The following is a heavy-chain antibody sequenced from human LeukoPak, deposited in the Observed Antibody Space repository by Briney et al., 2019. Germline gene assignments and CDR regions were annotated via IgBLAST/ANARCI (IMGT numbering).Heavy chain of an antibody. J-gene: IGHJ3*01. D-gene: IGHD3-22*01. V-gene: IGHV3-74*01. Sequence: PGGSLRLSCAASGFTFSSYWMQWVRQAPGKGLVWVSRIDGDGSSTNYADSVKGRFTISRDNAKNTLYLQMNSLRAEDTAVYYCAKARIVVIPPADALDVWGQGTLVTVSS. CDR2: IDGDGSST. CDR3: AKARIVVIPPADALDV. CDR1: GFTFSSYW.